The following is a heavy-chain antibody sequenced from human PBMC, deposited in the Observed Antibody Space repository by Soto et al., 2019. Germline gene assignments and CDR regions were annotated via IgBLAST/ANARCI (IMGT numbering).Heavy chain of an antibody. CDR3: ARRHAVVPAAPSYYYGMDV. J-gene: IGHJ6*02. Sequence: GESLKISCKGSGYSFTSYWIGWVRQMPGKGLESMGIIYPGDSDTRYSPSFQGQVTISADKSISTAYLQWSSLKASDTAMYYCARRHAVVPAAPSYYYGMDVWGQGTTVTVSS. V-gene: IGHV5-51*01. CDR2: IYPGDSDT. D-gene: IGHD2-2*01. CDR1: GYSFTSYW.